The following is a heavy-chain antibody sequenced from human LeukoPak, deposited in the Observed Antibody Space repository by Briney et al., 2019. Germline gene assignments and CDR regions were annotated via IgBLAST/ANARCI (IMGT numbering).Heavy chain of an antibody. J-gene: IGHJ6*03. D-gene: IGHD1-26*01. Sequence: GGSLRLSCAASGFTFSSYSMNWVRQAPGKGLEWVSYITSSSSAISYADSVKGRFTISRDNAKNSLYLQMNSLRAEDTAVYYCARDQTKWEPLRRRDYYYMDVWGKGTTVTVSS. CDR1: GFTFSSYS. CDR3: ARDQTKWEPLRRRDYYYMDV. V-gene: IGHV3-48*04. CDR2: ITSSSSAI.